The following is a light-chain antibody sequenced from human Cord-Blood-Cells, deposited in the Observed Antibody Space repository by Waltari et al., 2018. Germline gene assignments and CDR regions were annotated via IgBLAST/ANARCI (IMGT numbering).Light chain of an antibody. Sequence: QSALTQPASVSGSPGQSITISCTGTSSDVGSYNLVSWYQQHPGKAPKLMIYEGRKRPSGVSNRFSGSKSGNTASLTISGLQAEDEASYYCCSYAGSSTYVFGTGTKVTVL. CDR2: EGR. V-gene: IGLV2-23*01. CDR3: CSYAGSSTYV. J-gene: IGLJ1*01. CDR1: SSDVGSYNL.